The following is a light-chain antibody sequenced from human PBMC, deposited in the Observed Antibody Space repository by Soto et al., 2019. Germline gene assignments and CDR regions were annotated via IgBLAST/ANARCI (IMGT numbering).Light chain of an antibody. Sequence: EIVMAQSPATLSVSPGERATLSCRASQSVRSNLAWYQQKPGRAPRLLMYGASNRVTGVPARFSGSGSGADFTLTISSLEPEDFALYYCQQHINWPLTFGGGTKVDIK. J-gene: IGKJ4*01. V-gene: IGKV3-15*01. CDR1: QSVRSN. CDR3: QQHINWPLT. CDR2: GAS.